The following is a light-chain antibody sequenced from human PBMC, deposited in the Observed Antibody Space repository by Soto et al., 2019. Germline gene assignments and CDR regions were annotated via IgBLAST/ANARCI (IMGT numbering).Light chain of an antibody. CDR1: SSDVGGYNY. CDR2: EVS. Sequence: QSALTQPPSASGSPGQSVTISCTGTSSDVGGYNYVSWYQQHPGKAPKLMIYEVSERPSGVPDRFSGSKSSNTASLTVSGLQAEDEAGYYCSSYAGSNNFVFGTGTKVTVL. V-gene: IGLV2-8*01. CDR3: SSYAGSNNFV. J-gene: IGLJ1*01.